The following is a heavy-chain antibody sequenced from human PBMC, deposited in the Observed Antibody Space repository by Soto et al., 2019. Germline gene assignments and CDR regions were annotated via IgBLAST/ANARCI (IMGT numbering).Heavy chain of an antibody. Sequence: GASVKVSCKASGYTFTSYGISWVRQAPGQGLEWMGWISAYNGNTNYAQKLQGRVTMTTDTSTSTAYMELRSLRSDDTAVYYYARDYWDYDFWSAEYLDYWGQGTLVTVSS. J-gene: IGHJ4*02. V-gene: IGHV1-18*01. CDR2: ISAYNGNT. CDR3: ARDYWDYDFWSAEYLDY. D-gene: IGHD3-3*01. CDR1: GYTFTSYG.